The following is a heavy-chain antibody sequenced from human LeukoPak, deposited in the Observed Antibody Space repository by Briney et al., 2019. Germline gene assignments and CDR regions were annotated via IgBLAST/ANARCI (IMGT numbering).Heavy chain of an antibody. CDR3: ARGWLQSWWFDP. D-gene: IGHD5-24*01. V-gene: IGHV3-23*01. J-gene: IGHJ5*02. CDR1: GFAFSSHP. CDR2: ISEGGGNT. Sequence: PGGSLRLSCAASGFAFSSHPMCWVRQAPGKGLDWVSAISEGGGNTYYADSVKGRFTISRDNSKNTLFLQMNDLRAEDTAVYYCARGWLQSWWFDPWGQGTLVTVSS.